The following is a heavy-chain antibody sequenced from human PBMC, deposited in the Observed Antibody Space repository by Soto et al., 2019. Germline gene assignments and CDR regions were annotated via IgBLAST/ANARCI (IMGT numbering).Heavy chain of an antibody. CDR2: IYYSGST. CDR3: ARRYGGAFDI. V-gene: IGHV4-59*08. Sequence: QVQLQESGPGLVKPSETLSLTCTVSGGSIRSYYWSWIRQPPGKGLEWIGYIYYSGSTNYNPSLKSRVNISVDTSKNQFSLKLSSVTAADTAVYYCARRYGGAFDIWGQGTMVTVSS. CDR1: GGSIRSYY. D-gene: IGHD4-17*01. J-gene: IGHJ3*02.